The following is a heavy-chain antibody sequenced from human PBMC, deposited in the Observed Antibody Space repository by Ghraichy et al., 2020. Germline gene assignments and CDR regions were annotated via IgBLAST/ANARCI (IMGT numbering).Heavy chain of an antibody. V-gene: IGHV4-30-2*01. J-gene: IGHJ4*02. D-gene: IGHD3-9*01. Sequence: SETLSLTCAVSGGSISSGGYSWSWIRQPPGKGLEWIGYIYHSGSTYYNPSLKSRVTISVDRSKNQFSLKLSSVTAADTAVYYCARGRTYYDILTGYYNNPLLDYWGQGTLVTVSS. CDR1: GGSISSGGYS. CDR2: IYHSGST. CDR3: ARGRTYYDILTGYYNNPLLDY.